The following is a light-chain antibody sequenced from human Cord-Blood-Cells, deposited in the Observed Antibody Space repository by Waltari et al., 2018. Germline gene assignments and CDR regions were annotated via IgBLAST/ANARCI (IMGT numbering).Light chain of an antibody. CDR1: SSNIGSNT. V-gene: IGLV1-44*01. CDR3: AAWDDSLNGRV. CDR2: SNN. Sequence: QSVLTQPPSASGTPGPRVTISCSGSSSNIGSNTVNWYQQLPGTAPKLLIYSNNQRPSGVPDRFSGSKSGTSASLAISGLQSEDEADYYCAAWDDSLNGRVFGGGTKLNVL. J-gene: IGLJ3*02.